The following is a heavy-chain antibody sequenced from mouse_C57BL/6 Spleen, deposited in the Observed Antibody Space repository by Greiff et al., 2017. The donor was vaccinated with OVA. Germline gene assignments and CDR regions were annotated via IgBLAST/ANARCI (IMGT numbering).Heavy chain of an antibody. Sequence: VQLQQSGAELVKPGASVKLSCTASGFNIKDYYMHWVKQRTEQGLEWIGRIDPEDGETKYAQKFQGKATITADTSSKTAYLQLSSLTSEDTAVYYCARGEAYWGQGTLVTVSA. V-gene: IGHV14-2*01. J-gene: IGHJ3*01. CDR2: IDPEDGET. CDR3: ARGEAY. CDR1: GFNIKDYY.